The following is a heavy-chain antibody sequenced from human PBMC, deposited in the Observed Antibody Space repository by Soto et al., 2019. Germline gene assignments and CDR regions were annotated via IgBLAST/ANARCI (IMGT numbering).Heavy chain of an antibody. Sequence: HPGGSLRLSCAVSGFNVMSYWMSWVRQAPGKGPEWVASVKEDGSEIYYLHSVRGRFSISRDSAGNALHLTMNYLSAEDTGVYFCARTESPLKVITFFDAWGQGALVTVSS. CDR2: VKEDGSEI. J-gene: IGHJ4*02. CDR3: ARTESPLKVITFFDA. CDR1: GFNVMSYW. D-gene: IGHD3-22*01. V-gene: IGHV3-7*01.